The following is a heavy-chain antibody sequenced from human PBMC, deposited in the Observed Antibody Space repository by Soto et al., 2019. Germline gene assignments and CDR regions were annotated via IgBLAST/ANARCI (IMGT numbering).Heavy chain of an antibody. CDR2: INPNSGGT. Sequence: GASVKVSCKASGYTFTGYYMHWVRQAPGQGLEWMGWINPNSGGTNYAQKFQGRVTMTRDTSISTAYMELSRLRSDDTAVYYCARRPELELPPFYYYYGMDVWGQGTTVTVSS. D-gene: IGHD1-7*01. V-gene: IGHV1-2*02. J-gene: IGHJ6*02. CDR3: ARRPELELPPFYYYYGMDV. CDR1: GYTFTGYY.